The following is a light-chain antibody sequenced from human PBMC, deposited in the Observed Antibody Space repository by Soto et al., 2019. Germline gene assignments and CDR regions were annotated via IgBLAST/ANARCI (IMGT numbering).Light chain of an antibody. CDR2: RAS. J-gene: IGKJ1*01. Sequence: DIQMTQSPSSLSASAGDRVTITCRASQDISTSFAWFQQQPGKVPRRLIYRASTLESGVPSRFSGSGSGTDFTVTISSLQPEDVASYYCQEYYSVPWTFGQGTKVEIK. CDR1: QDISTS. V-gene: IGKV1-27*01. CDR3: QEYYSVPWT.